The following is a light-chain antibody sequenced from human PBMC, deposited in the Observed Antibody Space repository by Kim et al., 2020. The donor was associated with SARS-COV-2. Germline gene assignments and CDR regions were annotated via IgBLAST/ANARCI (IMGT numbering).Light chain of an antibody. J-gene: IGLJ1*01. Sequence: PGQSATTPSSGTSSEFGAYNYVSWYQQPPGKAPKLIIYEVTKRPSGVPDRFSGSKSGNTASLTVSGLQAEDEADYYCTSHGGYNYVFATGTKVTVL. CDR1: SSEFGAYNY. V-gene: IGLV2-8*01. CDR2: EVT. CDR3: TSHGGYNYV.